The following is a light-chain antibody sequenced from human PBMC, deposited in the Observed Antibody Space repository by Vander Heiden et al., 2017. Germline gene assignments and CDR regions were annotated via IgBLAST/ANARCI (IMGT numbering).Light chain of an antibody. J-gene: IGKJ2*01. V-gene: IGKV4-1*01. CDR3: QQYYTTPYT. CDR2: GAS. Sequence: DIVMTQSPDSLAVSLGERATINCKSSQSVLYSSNNKNYLVWYQQKPGQPPKLLIYGASTRESGVPDRFSGSASGTDFTLTISSLQAEDVAVYYCQQYYTTPYTFGQGTKLEIK. CDR1: QSVLYSSNNKNY.